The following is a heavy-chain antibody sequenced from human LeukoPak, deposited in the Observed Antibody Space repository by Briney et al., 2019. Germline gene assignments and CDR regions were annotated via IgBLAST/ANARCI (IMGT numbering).Heavy chain of an antibody. CDR1: GYTFTGYY. CDR2: INPNSGGT. D-gene: IGHD2-15*01. V-gene: IGHV1-2*02. CDR3: ARGIVVVVADIDY. J-gene: IGHJ4*02. Sequence: ASVKVSCKASGYTFTGYYMHWVRQAPGQGLEWMGWINPNSGGTNYAQKSQGRVTMTRDTSISTAYMELSRLRSDDTAVYYCARGIVVVVADIDYWGQGTLVTVSS.